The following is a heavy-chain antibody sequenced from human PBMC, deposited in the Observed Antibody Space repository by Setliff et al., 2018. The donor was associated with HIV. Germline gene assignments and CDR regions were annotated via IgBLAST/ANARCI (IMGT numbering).Heavy chain of an antibody. D-gene: IGHD3-10*01. CDR2: INAGNGKT. CDR3: AREQVGFGPPRGMDV. J-gene: IGHJ6*02. Sequence: ASVKVSCKASGYTFSTYAMHWVRQAPGQRLEWMGWINAGNGKTRYSQKFQGRVTIMRDTSASTAYMELSSLRSEDTAVYYCAREQVGFGPPRGMDVWGQGATVTVSS. CDR1: GYTFSTYA. V-gene: IGHV1-3*01.